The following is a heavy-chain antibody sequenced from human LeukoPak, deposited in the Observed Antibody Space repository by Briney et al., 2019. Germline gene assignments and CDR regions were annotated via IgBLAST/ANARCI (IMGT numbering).Heavy chain of an antibody. D-gene: IGHD2-15*01. Sequence: QPGGSLRLSCAASGFSFNTYAMSWVRQAPGEGLEWVSAISNTGGSTYYADSVKGRFAISRDKSKNTLSLQMNSLRAEDTAVYYCAQQVGYCSSGSCYFTYWGQGTLVTVSS. J-gene: IGHJ1*01. CDR1: GFSFNTYA. CDR3: AQQVGYCSSGSCYFTY. V-gene: IGHV3-23*01. CDR2: ISNTGGST.